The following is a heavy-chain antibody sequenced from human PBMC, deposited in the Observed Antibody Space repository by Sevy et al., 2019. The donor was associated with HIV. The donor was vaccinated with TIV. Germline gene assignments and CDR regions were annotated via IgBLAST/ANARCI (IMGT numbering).Heavy chain of an antibody. V-gene: IGHV3-74*01. CDR3: VGGLVGSDWSLVVY. J-gene: IGHJ4*02. CDR1: GFTFSKYW. CDR2: INSDGSET. Sequence: GGSLRLSCGASGFTFSKYWMQWVRQAPGKGPVWLSRINSDGSETNYADSVKGRFTISRDNAKKTLYLEMNRLRAEDTAIYYCVGGLVGSDWSLVVYWGRRTMITVSS. D-gene: IGHD3-9*01.